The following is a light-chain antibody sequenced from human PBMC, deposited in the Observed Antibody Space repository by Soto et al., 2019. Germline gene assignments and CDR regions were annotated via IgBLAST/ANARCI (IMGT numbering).Light chain of an antibody. CDR3: CSYAGKYTWV. CDR1: SNDVGGYNS. J-gene: IGLJ3*02. V-gene: IGLV2-11*01. CDR2: EVN. Sequence: QSALTQPRSVSGSPGQSVTISCTGSSNDVGGYNSVSWYQQHPGKAPKLMIYEVNKRPSGVPDRFSGSKSGNTASLTISGLQAEDEADFCCCSYAGKYTWVFGGGTKLTVL.